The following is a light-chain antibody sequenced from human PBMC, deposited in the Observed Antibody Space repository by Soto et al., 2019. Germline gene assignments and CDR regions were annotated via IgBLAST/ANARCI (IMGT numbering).Light chain of an antibody. CDR1: QSISNL. V-gene: IGKV1-5*03. Sequence: DIQMTQSPSTLSASVGDRVTITCRAGQSISNLLAWYQQKSGRATKLLIYNATILQSGVPSRFSGSGSGTEFTLTISNRQPDDFATDYCQCYHTVSRTVGQGTKVDIK. CDR2: NAT. J-gene: IGKJ1*01. CDR3: QCYHTVSRT.